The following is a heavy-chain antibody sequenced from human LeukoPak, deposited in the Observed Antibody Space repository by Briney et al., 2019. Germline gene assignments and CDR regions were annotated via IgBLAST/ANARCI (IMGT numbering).Heavy chain of an antibody. D-gene: IGHD7-27*01. CDR2: IYYSGSS. V-gene: IGHV4-39*01. CDR1: GGSISNNYYY. J-gene: IGHJ4*02. CDR3: ARGANWGFFDY. Sequence: GSLRLSCTVSGGSISNNYYYWGWIRQSPGMGLEWIASIYYSGSSYYNPSLKSRVTISVDTSKNQFSLKLSSVTAADTAVYYCARGANWGFFDYWGQGTLVTVSS.